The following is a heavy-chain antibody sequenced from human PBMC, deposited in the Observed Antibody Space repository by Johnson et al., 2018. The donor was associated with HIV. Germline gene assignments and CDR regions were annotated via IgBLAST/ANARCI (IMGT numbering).Heavy chain of an antibody. D-gene: IGHD7-27*01. V-gene: IGHV3-30-3*01. CDR3: ARVEWELGIAFDI. J-gene: IGHJ3*02. CDR1: GFTFSSYA. CDR2: ISYDGRTK. Sequence: QVQLVESGGGVVQPGRSLRLSCAASGFTFSSYAMHWVRQAPGKGLEWVAVISYDGRTKYYADSVQGRFTISRDNSKNTLYLQMNSLRAEDTAVYYCARVEWELGIAFDIWGQGTMVTVSS.